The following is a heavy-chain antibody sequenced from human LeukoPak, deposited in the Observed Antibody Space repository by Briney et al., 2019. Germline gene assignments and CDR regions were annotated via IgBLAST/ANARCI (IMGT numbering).Heavy chain of an antibody. V-gene: IGHV4-59*01. J-gene: IGHJ4*02. D-gene: IGHD6-13*01. Sequence: SETLSLTCTVSGGYISSYYWSWIRQPPGKGLEWIGYIYYSGSTNYNPSLKSRVTISVDTSKNQFSLKLSSVTAADTAVYYCARGIAAAGFAFDYWGQGTLVTVSS. CDR3: ARGIAAAGFAFDY. CDR1: GGYISSYY. CDR2: IYYSGST.